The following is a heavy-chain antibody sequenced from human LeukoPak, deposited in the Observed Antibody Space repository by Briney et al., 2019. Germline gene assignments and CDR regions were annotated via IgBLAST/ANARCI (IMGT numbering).Heavy chain of an antibody. D-gene: IGHD3-10*01. V-gene: IGHV1-46*01. CDR2: INPSGGST. CDR1: GYTFTSYY. J-gene: IGHJ5*02. CDR3: ARAPPPYYYGSGSYYSPNWFDP. Sequence: GASVKVSCKASGYTFTSYYMHWVRQAPGRGLEWMGIINPSGGSTSYAQKFQGRVTMTRDTSISTAYMELSRLRSDDTAVYYCARAPPPYYYGSGSYYSPNWFDPWGQGTLVTVSS.